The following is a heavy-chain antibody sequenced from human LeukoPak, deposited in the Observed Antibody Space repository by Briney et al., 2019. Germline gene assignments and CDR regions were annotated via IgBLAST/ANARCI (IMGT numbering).Heavy chain of an antibody. CDR3: AKEGRLTVAAVVVENYFDY. J-gene: IGHJ4*02. CDR2: ISGSGGDT. V-gene: IGHV3-23*01. CDR1: GFTFSSYN. Sequence: GGSLRLSCAASGFTFSSYNMNWVRQAPGKGLEWVSGISGSGGDTYYSDSMKGRFTISRDNAKTTVYLQMNSLRTEDTAEYYCAKEGRLTVAAVVVENYFDYWGQGTPVTVSA. D-gene: IGHD3-22*01.